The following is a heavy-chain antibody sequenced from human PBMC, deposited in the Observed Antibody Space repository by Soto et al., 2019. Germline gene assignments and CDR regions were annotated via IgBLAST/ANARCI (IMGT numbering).Heavy chain of an antibody. V-gene: IGHV4-34*01. CDR3: ARVGYYDSSGYYSWGHFDY. J-gene: IGHJ4*02. D-gene: IGHD3-22*01. Sequence: PSVTLSLTCTVHRESFFGYSGDWRRQPPGKGLEWIGEINHGGTSNYNPSLKSRAIISVDTSKNQFSLKLTSVTAADTAVYYCARVGYYDSSGYYSWGHFDYWGQG. CDR2: INHGGTS. CDR1: RESFFGYS.